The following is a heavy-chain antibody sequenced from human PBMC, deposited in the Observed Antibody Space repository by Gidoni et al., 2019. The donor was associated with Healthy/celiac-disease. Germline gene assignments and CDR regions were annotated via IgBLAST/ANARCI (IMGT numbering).Heavy chain of an antibody. V-gene: IGHV4-34*01. CDR3: ARGYRSAFDP. CDR1: GGSFSGYY. D-gene: IGHD4-4*01. Sequence: QVQLQQWGAGLLKPSETLSLTCAVYGGSFSGYYWSWIRQPPGKGLEWIGEINHSGSTNYNPSLKSRVTISVDTSKNQFSLKLSSVTAADTAVYYCARGYRSAFDPWGQGTLVTVSS. CDR2: INHSGST. J-gene: IGHJ5*02.